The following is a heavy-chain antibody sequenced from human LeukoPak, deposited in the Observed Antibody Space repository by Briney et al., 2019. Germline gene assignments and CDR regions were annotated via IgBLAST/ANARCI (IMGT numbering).Heavy chain of an antibody. CDR2: IYYSGST. CDR3: ARGRRYDSSGPYYFDY. CDR1: GASISSGGYY. V-gene: IGHV4-31*02. D-gene: IGHD3-22*01. Sequence: SQTLSLTCTVSGASISSGGYYWSWVRQFPGKGLEWIGYIYYSGSTYYNPSLKSRVTISVDTSKNQFSLKLSSVTAADTAVYYCARGRRYDSSGPYYFDYWGQGTLVTVSS. J-gene: IGHJ4*02.